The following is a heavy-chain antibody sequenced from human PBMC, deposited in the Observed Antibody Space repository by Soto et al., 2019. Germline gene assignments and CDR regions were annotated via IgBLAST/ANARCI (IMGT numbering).Heavy chain of an antibody. CDR3: TTEIWVLWSRDY. V-gene: IGHV3-15*07. Sequence: GESLKISCAASGFTFSNAWMNWVRQAPGKGLEWVGRIKSKTDGGTTDYAAPVKGRFTISRDDSKNTLYLQMNSLKTEDTAVYYCTTEIWVLWSRDYWGQGTLVTVSS. CDR2: IKSKTDGGTT. J-gene: IGHJ4*02. D-gene: IGHD3-10*01. CDR1: GFTFSNAW.